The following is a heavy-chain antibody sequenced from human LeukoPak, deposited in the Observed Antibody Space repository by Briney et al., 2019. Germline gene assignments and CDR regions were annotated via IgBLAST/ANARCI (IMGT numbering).Heavy chain of an antibody. CDR1: GFTFSSHW. V-gene: IGHV3-7*01. D-gene: IGHD2-15*01. CDR2: IKQDGSEI. J-gene: IGHJ3*02. Sequence: GGSLRLSCAASGFTFSSHWMSWVRQAPGKGLQWVASIKQDGSEIHYVDSVRGRFTISRDNAENSLYLQMNSLRAEDTAVYYCARDPGGSAFDIWGQGTMVIVSS. CDR3: ARDPGGSAFDI.